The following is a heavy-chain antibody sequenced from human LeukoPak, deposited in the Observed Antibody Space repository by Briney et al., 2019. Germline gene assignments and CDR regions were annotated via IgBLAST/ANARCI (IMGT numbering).Heavy chain of an antibody. CDR3: ARRDYYTSRVSTRAAFDL. J-gene: IGHJ3*01. CDR2: VYPGDSNT. V-gene: IGHV5-51*01. CDR1: AYMFSTSW. D-gene: IGHD3-3*01. Sequence: GESLKISCKGSAYMFSTSWIGWVRQVPGEALEWMGVVYPGDSNTWYSPSFHGQVTISVDNAISTAFLQWTNLRAADTAMYYCARRDYYTSRVSTRAAFDLWGQGTMVTVSS.